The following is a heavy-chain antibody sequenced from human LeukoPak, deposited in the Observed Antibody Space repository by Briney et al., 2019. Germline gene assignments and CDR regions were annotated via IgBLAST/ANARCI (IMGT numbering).Heavy chain of an antibody. V-gene: IGHV3-53*01. CDR1: GFTASSNS. CDR2: IYSGGSS. D-gene: IGHD2-15*01. Sequence: SGGSLRLSCAASGFTASSNSMNWVRQAPGKGLEWVSVIYSGGSSSYADSVKGRFTISRDNSKNTLYLQMNSLRAEDTAVYYCAKEYFSGGSCPGAFDIWGQGTMVTVSS. CDR3: AKEYFSGGSCPGAFDI. J-gene: IGHJ3*02.